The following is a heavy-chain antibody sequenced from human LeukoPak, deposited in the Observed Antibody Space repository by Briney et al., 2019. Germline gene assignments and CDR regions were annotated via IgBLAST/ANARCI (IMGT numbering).Heavy chain of an antibody. D-gene: IGHD1-26*01. J-gene: IGHJ4*02. V-gene: IGHV4-59*08. CDR2: IYYSGST. Sequence: SETLSLTCTVSGGSISSYYWSWIRQPPGKGLEWIGYIYYSGSTNYNPSLKSRVTISVDTSKNQFSLKLSSVTAADTAVYYCAGRLIVGAAAFDYWGQGTLVTVSS. CDR3: AGRLIVGAAAFDY. CDR1: GGSISSYY.